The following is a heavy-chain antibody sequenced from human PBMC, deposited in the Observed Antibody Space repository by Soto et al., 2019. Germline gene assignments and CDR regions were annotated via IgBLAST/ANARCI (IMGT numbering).Heavy chain of an antibody. CDR3: ARDPVCSGGSCYDY. J-gene: IGHJ4*02. V-gene: IGHV3-7*01. CDR1: GFTFSRYW. CDR2: IKQDGSEI. Sequence: EVQLVESGGGLVQPGGSLRLSCAASGFTFSRYWMTWVRQAPGKGLEWVANIKQDGSEIYYVDSVKGRFTISRDNAENSLYLQMSSVRAEDTAVYYCARDPVCSGGSCYDYWGQGTLVTVSS. D-gene: IGHD2-15*01.